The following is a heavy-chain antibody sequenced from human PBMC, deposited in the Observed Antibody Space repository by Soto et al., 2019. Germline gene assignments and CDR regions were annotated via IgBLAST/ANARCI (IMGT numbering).Heavy chain of an antibody. CDR2: ISYDGSNK. CDR1: GFTFSSYG. Sequence: GGSLRLSCAASGFTFSSYGMHWVRQAPGKGLEWVAVISYDGSNKYYADSVKGRFTISRDNSKNTLYLQMNSLRAEDTAVYYCAKGGGIAADHYYYGMDVWGQGTTVTVSS. J-gene: IGHJ6*02. D-gene: IGHD6-13*01. CDR3: AKGGGIAADHYYYGMDV. V-gene: IGHV3-30*18.